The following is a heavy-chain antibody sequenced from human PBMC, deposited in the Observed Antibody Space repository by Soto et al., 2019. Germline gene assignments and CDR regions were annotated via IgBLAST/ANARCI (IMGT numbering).Heavy chain of an antibody. Sequence: GASVKVSCKACGYTFTSYAMHWVRQAPGQRLEWMGWINAGNGNTKYSQKFQGRVTMTRDTSTSTVYMELSSLRSEDTAVYYCASICSSTSCYDNLFDPWGQGTLVTVS. D-gene: IGHD2-2*01. J-gene: IGHJ5*02. CDR3: ASICSSTSCYDNLFDP. V-gene: IGHV1-3*01. CDR1: GYTFTSYA. CDR2: INAGNGNT.